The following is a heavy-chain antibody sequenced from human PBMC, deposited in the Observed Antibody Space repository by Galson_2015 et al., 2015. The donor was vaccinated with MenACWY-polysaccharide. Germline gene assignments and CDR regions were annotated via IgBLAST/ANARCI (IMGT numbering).Heavy chain of an antibody. Sequence: PALVKPTQTLTLTCTFSGLSLSTSGVGVGWIRQPPGKALEWLALIYWDDDKRYSPSLKSRLTITMDTSKNQVVFTMTNMDPVDTATYYCARRQYQLLHFDYWGRGTLVTVSS. J-gene: IGHJ4*02. CDR3: ARRQYQLLHFDY. CDR2: IYWDDDK. V-gene: IGHV2-5*02. D-gene: IGHD2-2*01. CDR1: GLSLSTSGVG.